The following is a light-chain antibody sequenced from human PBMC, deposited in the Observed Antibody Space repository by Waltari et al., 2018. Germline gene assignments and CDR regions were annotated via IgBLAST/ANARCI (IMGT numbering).Light chain of an antibody. J-gene: IGKJ2*03. V-gene: IGKV4-1*01. Sequence: EMTQSPDSLPVSLGERATINCTSSQSVLYNFNNKNYLAWFQLKPGQPPKLLIRWASTREPGVPDRFNGSGSGTDFTLTISSLQTEDVAVYYCQQYLTLPYSFGQGTKLEIK. CDR3: QQYLTLPYS. CDR2: WAS. CDR1: QSVLYNFNNKNY.